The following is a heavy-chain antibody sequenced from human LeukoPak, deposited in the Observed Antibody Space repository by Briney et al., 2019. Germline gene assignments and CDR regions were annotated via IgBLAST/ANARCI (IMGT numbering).Heavy chain of an antibody. D-gene: IGHD3-10*01. V-gene: IGHV4-39*07. J-gene: IGHJ4*02. CDR2: IYYSGST. CDR1: GGSISSSSYY. CDR3: ARVLLWFGELYPYFDY. Sequence: SETLSLTCTVSGGSISSSSYYWGWIRQPPGKGLEWIGSIYYSGSTYYNPSLKSRVTISVDTSKNQFSLKLSSVTAADTAVYYCARVLLWFGELYPYFDYWGQGTLVTVSS.